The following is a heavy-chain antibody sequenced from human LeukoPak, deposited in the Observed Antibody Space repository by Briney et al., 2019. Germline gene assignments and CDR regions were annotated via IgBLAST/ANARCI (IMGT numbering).Heavy chain of an antibody. CDR3: AKDVYGSGSYFGYFDY. D-gene: IGHD3-10*01. V-gene: IGHV3-23*01. Sequence: GGSLRLSCAASALTFSSYAMSWVRQAPGKGLEWVSAISASGGSTYYTDSVKGRFTISRDNSKNTLYMQINSLRAEDTAVYYCAKDVYGSGSYFGYFDYWGQGTLVTVSS. CDR1: ALTFSSYA. J-gene: IGHJ4*02. CDR2: ISASGGST.